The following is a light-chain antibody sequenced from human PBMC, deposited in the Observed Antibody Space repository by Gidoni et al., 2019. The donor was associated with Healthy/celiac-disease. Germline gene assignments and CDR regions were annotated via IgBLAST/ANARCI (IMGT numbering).Light chain of an antibody. CDR2: DVI. V-gene: IGLV2-11*01. CDR3: CSYAATYTSI. CDR1: SSDIGAYNS. Sequence: QSALTQPHSVSGSPGQSVTISCTGTSSDIGAYNSVSWYQHHPGKAPKVIIYDVIKRPSGVPDRFSGSKSGNTASLTITGLQAEDEADYYCCSYAATYTSIFGGGTKLTVL. J-gene: IGLJ2*01.